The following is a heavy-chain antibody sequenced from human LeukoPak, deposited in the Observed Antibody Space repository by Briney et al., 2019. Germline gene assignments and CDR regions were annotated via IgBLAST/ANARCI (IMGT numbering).Heavy chain of an antibody. D-gene: IGHD3-10*01. V-gene: IGHV1-2*02. CDR3: ARRKKDSYDSGSYLGVPDY. CDR2: IDPSNGAT. J-gene: IGHJ4*02. Sequence: ASVKVSCKASGFTLSGDCMQCVRQAPGKGLEWMGWIDPSNGATNYAQRFKGRVTMTRDTSISTAYMEVSRLTSDDTAVYYCARRKKDSYDSGSYLGVPDYWGQGTLVTVSS. CDR1: GFTLSGDC.